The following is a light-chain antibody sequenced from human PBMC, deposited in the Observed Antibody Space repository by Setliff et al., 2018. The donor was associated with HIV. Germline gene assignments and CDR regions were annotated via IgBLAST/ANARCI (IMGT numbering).Light chain of an antibody. V-gene: IGLV2-14*03. CDR3: SSYTASSTLV. CDR1: SSDVGSYNF. CDR2: DVS. Sequence: QSALTQPASVSGSPGQSITISCSGTSSDVGSYNFVSWYQQHPGKAPQLIIYDVSQRPSGFSSRFSGSKSGNTASLTISGLQPEDESDYYCSSYTASSTLVFGGGTKVTVL. J-gene: IGLJ3*02.